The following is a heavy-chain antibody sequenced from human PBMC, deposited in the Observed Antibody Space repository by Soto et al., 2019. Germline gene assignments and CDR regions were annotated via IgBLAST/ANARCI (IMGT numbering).Heavy chain of an antibody. D-gene: IGHD5-18*01. J-gene: IGHJ6*02. V-gene: IGHV4-59*01. CDR2: IYYSGST. Sequence: SETLSLTCTVSGGSISSYYWSWIRQPPGKGLEWIGYIYYSGSTNYNPSLKSRVTISVDTSKNQFSLKLSSVTAADTAVYYCARGEIQLWLNYYYYGMDVWGQGTTVTVSS. CDR3: ARGEIQLWLNYYYYGMDV. CDR1: GGSISSYY.